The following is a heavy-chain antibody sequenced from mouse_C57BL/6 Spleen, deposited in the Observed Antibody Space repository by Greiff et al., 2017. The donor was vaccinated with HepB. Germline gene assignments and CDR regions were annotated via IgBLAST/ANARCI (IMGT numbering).Heavy chain of an antibody. V-gene: IGHV1-72*01. CDR3: ARMIYYYGSDY. D-gene: IGHD1-1*01. CDR2: IDPNSGGT. J-gene: IGHJ2*01. CDR1: GYTFTSYW. Sequence: QVQLQQPGAELVKPGASVKLSCKASGYTFTSYWMHWVKQRPGRGPEWIGRIDPNSGGTKYNEKFKSKATLTVDKPSSTAYMQLSSLTSEDSAVYYCARMIYYYGSDYWGQGTTLTVSS.